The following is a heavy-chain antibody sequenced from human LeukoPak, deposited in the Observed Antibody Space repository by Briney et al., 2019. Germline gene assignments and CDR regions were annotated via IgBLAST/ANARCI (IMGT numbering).Heavy chain of an antibody. V-gene: IGHV4-59*08. CDR1: GDSISSYY. Sequence: SETLSLTCTVSGDSISSYYWSWIRQPPGKGLEWIGYIYFSGSTNYNPSLKSRVTISVDTSKNQFSLKLRSVTAAATAVYYCARRIGYSGYPTENGMDVWGQGTTVTVSS. CDR3: ARRIGYSGYPTENGMDV. J-gene: IGHJ6*02. CDR2: IYFSGST. D-gene: IGHD5-12*01.